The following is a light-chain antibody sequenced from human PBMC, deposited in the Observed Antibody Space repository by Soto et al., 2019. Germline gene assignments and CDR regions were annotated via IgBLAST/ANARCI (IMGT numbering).Light chain of an antibody. J-gene: IGKJ5*01. V-gene: IGKV3-15*01. CDR2: GAS. Sequence: EIVLTQSPGTLSLSPGESATLSCRASQSVSSSYLVWHQQKTGQAPRLLIYGASTRASGVPARLSGSGSGTELNLTISSLQSEDFALYYCQQYNDWPRTFGQGTRLEIK. CDR1: QSVSSSY. CDR3: QQYNDWPRT.